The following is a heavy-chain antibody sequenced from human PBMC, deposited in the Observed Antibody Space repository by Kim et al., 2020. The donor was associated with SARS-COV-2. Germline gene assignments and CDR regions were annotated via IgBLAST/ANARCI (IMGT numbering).Heavy chain of an antibody. Sequence: GGSLRLSCVASGSTFSTSPMGWVRQVPGKRLEWVSRISWDGTRTYYADSVKGRVTMSSDKSKNMLYLHMNSLRVEDTAVYYCAKGVINSGFDYCGQGTQV. J-gene: IGHJ4*02. CDR3: AKGVINSGFDY. V-gene: IGHV3-23*01. D-gene: IGHD1-26*01. CDR1: GSTFSTSP. CDR2: ISWDGTRT.